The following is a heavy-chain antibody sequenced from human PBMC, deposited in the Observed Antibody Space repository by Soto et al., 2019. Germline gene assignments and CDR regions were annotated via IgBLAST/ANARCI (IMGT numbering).Heavy chain of an antibody. V-gene: IGHV3-23*01. J-gene: IGHJ4*02. CDR2: ISGSGGST. Sequence: GGSLRLSCAASGFTFSSYAMSWVRQAPGKGLEWVSAISGSGGSTYYADSVKGRFTISRDNSKNTLYLQMNSLRAEDTAVYYCARSAFYCSGGSCLSYWGQGTLVTVSS. D-gene: IGHD2-15*01. CDR1: GFTFSSYA. CDR3: ARSAFYCSGGSCLSY.